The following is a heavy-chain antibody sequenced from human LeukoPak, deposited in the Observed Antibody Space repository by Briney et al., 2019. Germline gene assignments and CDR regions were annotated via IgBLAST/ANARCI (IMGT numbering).Heavy chain of an antibody. CDR1: GFTFSSYG. D-gene: IGHD3-10*01. Sequence: GRSLRLSCAASGFTFSSYGMHWVRQAPGKGLEWVAVISYDGSNKYYADSVKGRFTISRDNSKNTLYLQMNSLRAEDTAVYYCAKVKGAGWFGESERAFDYWGQGTLVTVSS. J-gene: IGHJ4*02. CDR2: ISYDGSNK. CDR3: AKVKGAGWFGESERAFDY. V-gene: IGHV3-30*18.